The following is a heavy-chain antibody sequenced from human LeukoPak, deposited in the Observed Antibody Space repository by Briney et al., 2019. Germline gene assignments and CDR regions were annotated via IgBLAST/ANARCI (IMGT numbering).Heavy chain of an antibody. V-gene: IGHV3-11*01. D-gene: IGHD3-9*01. CDR1: GFTFSDYY. Sequence: PGGSLRLSCAASGFTFSDYYMSWIRQAPGKGLEWGSYISSSGSTIYYADSVKGRFTISRDNAKNSLYLQMNSLRAEDTAVYYCARGGLRYFDWLGFNDAFDIWGQGTMVTVSS. CDR3: ARGGLRYFDWLGFNDAFDI. CDR2: ISSSGSTI. J-gene: IGHJ3*02.